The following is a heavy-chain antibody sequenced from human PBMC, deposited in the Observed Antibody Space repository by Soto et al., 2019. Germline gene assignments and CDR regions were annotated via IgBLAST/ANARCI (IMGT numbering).Heavy chain of an antibody. CDR1: GGTFSSYT. CDR2: IIPILGIA. J-gene: IGHJ5*02. CDR3: AESMVRGQAGWFDP. Sequence: QVQLVQSGAEVKKPGSSVKVSCKASGGTFSSYTISWVRQAPGQGLEWMGRIIPILGIANYAQKFQGRVSITADKSTSTAYMELSSLRSEDTAVYYCAESMVRGQAGWFDPWGQGTLVTVSS. V-gene: IGHV1-69*02. D-gene: IGHD3-10*01.